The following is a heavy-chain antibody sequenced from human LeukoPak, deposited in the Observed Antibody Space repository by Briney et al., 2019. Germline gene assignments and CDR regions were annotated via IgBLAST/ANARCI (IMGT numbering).Heavy chain of an antibody. CDR2: FDPEDGET. Sequence: ASVKVSCKVSGYTLTELSMHWVRQAPGKGLEWMGGFDPEDGETIYAQKFQGRVTMTEDTSTDTAYMELSSLRSEGTAVYYCATAPNIAAAGWFDPWGQGTLVTVSS. CDR3: ATAPNIAAAGWFDP. D-gene: IGHD6-13*01. J-gene: IGHJ5*02. CDR1: GYTLTELS. V-gene: IGHV1-24*01.